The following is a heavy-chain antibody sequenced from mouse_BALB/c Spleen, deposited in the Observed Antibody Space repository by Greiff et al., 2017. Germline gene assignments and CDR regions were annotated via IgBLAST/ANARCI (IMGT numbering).Heavy chain of an antibody. J-gene: IGHJ3*01. Sequence: EVKVVESGGGLVKPGGSLKLSCAASGFTFSSYAMSWVRQTPEKRLEWVASISSGGSTYYPDSVKGRFTISRDNAKNTLYLQMSSLKSEDTAMYYCARVYGSWFAYWGQGTLVTVSA. V-gene: IGHV5-6-5*01. CDR3: ARVYGSWFAY. CDR1: GFTFSSYA. CDR2: ISSGGST. D-gene: IGHD2-2*01.